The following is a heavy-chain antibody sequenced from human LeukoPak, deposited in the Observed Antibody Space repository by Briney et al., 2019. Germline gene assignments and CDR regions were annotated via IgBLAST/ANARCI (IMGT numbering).Heavy chain of an antibody. CDR1: EFDFSSHA. Sequence: GGSLRLSCAASEFDFSSHAMTWVRQAPGKGLEWVSAISISGSKTYYADSVKGRFTISRDNSKNTLYLQMNSLRAEDTAVYNCAKNVGGSGYSPFDYWGQGTLVTVSS. V-gene: IGHV3-23*01. CDR2: ISISGSKT. D-gene: IGHD3-22*01. J-gene: IGHJ4*02. CDR3: AKNVGGSGYSPFDY.